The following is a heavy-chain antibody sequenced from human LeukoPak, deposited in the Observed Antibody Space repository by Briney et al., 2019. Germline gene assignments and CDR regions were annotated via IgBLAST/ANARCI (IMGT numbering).Heavy chain of an antibody. CDR1: GYTFTSYY. Sequence: GASVKVSCKASGYTFTSYYMHWVRQAPGQGLEWMGIINPSGGSTSYAQKFQGRVTMTRDMSTSTVYMELSSLRSEDTAVYYCARDPNYYDSSGSLGAFDIWGQGTMVTVSS. D-gene: IGHD3-22*01. J-gene: IGHJ3*02. V-gene: IGHV1-46*01. CDR2: INPSGGST. CDR3: ARDPNYYDSSGSLGAFDI.